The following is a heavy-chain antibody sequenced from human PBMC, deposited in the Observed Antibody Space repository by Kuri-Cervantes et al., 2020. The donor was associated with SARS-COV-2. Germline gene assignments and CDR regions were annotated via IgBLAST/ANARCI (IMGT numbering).Heavy chain of an antibody. Sequence: GESLKISCAASGFTFSSYWMSWVRQAPGKGLEWVANIKQDGSEKYYVDSVKGRFTISRDNAKNSLYLQMNSLRAEDTAVYYCAKNRGDCSSTSCYIGSAFDIWGQGTMVTVSS. J-gene: IGHJ3*02. V-gene: IGHV3-7*03. CDR1: GFTFSSYW. D-gene: IGHD2-2*02. CDR2: IKQDGSEK. CDR3: AKNRGDCSSTSCYIGSAFDI.